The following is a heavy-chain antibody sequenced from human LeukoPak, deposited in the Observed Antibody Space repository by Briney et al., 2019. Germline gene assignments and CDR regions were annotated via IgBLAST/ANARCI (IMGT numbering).Heavy chain of an antibody. CDR3: ARCGSSSSLYYYYYYGMDV. CDR2: MNPNSGNT. Sequence: GASVKVSCKASGYTFTSFDINWVRQATGQGLEWMGWMNPNSGNTGYAQKFQGRVTMTRNTSISTAYMELSSLRSEDTAVYYCARCGSSSSLYYYYYYGMDVWGQGTTVTVSS. J-gene: IGHJ6*02. V-gene: IGHV1-8*01. D-gene: IGHD6-6*01. CDR1: GYTFTSFD.